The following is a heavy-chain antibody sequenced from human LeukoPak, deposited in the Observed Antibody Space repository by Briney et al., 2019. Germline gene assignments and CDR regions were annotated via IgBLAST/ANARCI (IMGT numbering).Heavy chain of an antibody. J-gene: IGHJ6*03. CDR3: AKGTGYGSAPPKFYSYMDV. V-gene: IGHV3-23*01. CDR1: GFSFRSYA. D-gene: IGHD6-25*01. CDR2: ISGSGDTT. Sequence: GGSLRLSCVGSGFSFRSYAVNWARQAPGKGLEWVSVISGSGDTTYHADSVKGRLTISRDNSKNTLYLEMNSLRTDDTAIYFCAKGTGYGSAPPKFYSYMDVWGKGTTVTVSS.